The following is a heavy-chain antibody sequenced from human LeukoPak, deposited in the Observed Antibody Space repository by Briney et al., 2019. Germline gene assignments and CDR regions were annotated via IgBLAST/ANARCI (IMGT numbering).Heavy chain of an antibody. CDR3: ARPHGSSGWYYLDY. CDR2: IDWGDDK. V-gene: IGHV2-70*04. Sequence: SGPALVKPTPTLTLTCTFSGFSIRTSEMRVSWIRQPPGKALEWLSRIDWGDDKFYSTSLKARLTISKDTSKNQVVLTMTNMDPLDTATYYCARPHGSSGWYYLDYWGQGILVTVSS. CDR1: GFSIRTSEMR. J-gene: IGHJ4*02. D-gene: IGHD6-19*01.